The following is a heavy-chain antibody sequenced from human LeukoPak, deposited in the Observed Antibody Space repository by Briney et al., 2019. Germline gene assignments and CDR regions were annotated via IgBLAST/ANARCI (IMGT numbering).Heavy chain of an antibody. CDR3: ARDLMGIAYRGAFYY. D-gene: IGHD6-13*01. CDR2: INQDESAK. Sequence: PGGSLRLSCVASGFTFSRYWMSWVRQAPGTGLEWVASINQDESAKFYVDSVKGRFTISRDNAKNSLFLQMNSLRAEDTAVYYCARDLMGIAYRGAFYYWGQGTLVTVSS. CDR1: GFTFSRYW. J-gene: IGHJ4*02. V-gene: IGHV3-7*03.